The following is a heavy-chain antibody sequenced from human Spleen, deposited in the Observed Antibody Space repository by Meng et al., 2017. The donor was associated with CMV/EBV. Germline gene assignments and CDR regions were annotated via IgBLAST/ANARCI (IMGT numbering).Heavy chain of an antibody. Sequence: ISSGGYYWSWIRQHPGKGLEWIGYIYYSGSTYYNPSLKSRVTISVDTSKNQFSLKLSSVTAADTAVYYCARDGYDFWSGYYGDAFDIWGQGTMVTVSS. V-gene: IGHV4-31*02. CDR1: ISSGGYY. CDR3: ARDGYDFWSGYYGDAFDI. J-gene: IGHJ3*02. D-gene: IGHD3-3*01. CDR2: IYYSGST.